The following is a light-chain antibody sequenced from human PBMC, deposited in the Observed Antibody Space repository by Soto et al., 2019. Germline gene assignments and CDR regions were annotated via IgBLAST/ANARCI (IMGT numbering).Light chain of an antibody. CDR3: HQYSYWPPRT. J-gene: IGKJ1*01. Sequence: EIVMTQSPATLSVSPGERATLSCRASQSVSSNLAWYQQKPGQAPRLLIYGASTRATGIPARFSGSGSGTEFTLTISSLQSEDFAGYYCHQYSYWPPRTFGQGTKVEIK. CDR1: QSVSSN. CDR2: GAS. V-gene: IGKV3-15*01.